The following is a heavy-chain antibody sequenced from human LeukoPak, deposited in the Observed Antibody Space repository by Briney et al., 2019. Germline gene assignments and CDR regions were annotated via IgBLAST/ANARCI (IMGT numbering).Heavy chain of an antibody. CDR2: IIPIFGTA. CDR3: ARDTRNTYYDFWSGPRTDYYYYMDV. Sequence: GASVKVSCKASGGTFSSYAISWVRRAPGQGLEWMGGIIPIFGTANYAQKFQGGVTITADESTSTAYMELSSLRSEDTAVYYCARDTRNTYYDFWSGPRTDYYYYMDVWGKGTTVTVSS. V-gene: IGHV1-69*13. D-gene: IGHD3-3*01. J-gene: IGHJ6*03. CDR1: GGTFSSYA.